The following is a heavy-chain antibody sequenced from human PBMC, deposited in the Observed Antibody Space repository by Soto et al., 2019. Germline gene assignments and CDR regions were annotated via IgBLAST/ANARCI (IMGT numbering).Heavy chain of an antibody. CDR3: GRDRSSSWDYAGGFDS. CDR2: IYYSGST. V-gene: IGHV4-59*01. CDR1: GGSISSYY. Sequence: PSETLSLTCTVSGGSISSYYWSWIRQPPGKGLEWIGYIYYSGSTNYNPSLKSRVTISVDTSKNQFSLKLSPVTAADTAVYYCGRDRSSSWDYAGGFDSWGQGILVTVSS. D-gene: IGHD6-13*01. J-gene: IGHJ4*02.